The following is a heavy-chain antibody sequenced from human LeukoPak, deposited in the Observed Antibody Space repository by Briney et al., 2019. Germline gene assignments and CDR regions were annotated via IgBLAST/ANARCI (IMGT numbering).Heavy chain of an antibody. CDR3: AKAVVIVPTATPFDY. Sequence: GGSLRLSCAASGFPLSSYAMSWVRQAPGKGLEWVSATSSSDAGTYYADSVRGRFTISRDNSKNTLYMQMNSLRAEDTAVYYCAKAVVIVPTATPFDYWGQGTLVTVSS. J-gene: IGHJ4*02. CDR2: TSSSDAGT. CDR1: GFPLSSYA. V-gene: IGHV3-23*01. D-gene: IGHD2-2*01.